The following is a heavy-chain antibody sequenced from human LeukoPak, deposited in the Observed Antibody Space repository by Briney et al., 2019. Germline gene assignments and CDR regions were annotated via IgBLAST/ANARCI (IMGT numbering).Heavy chain of an antibody. Sequence: GGSLRLSRAASGFTFSRYWMTWVRQAPGKGLEWVANIKQDGREKYYVDSVRGRFTISRDNAMNSLYLQMDSLRAADTAVYYCAREGLLELPYSTSDYWGQGTLVTVSS. CDR1: GFTFSRYW. CDR3: AREGLLELPYSTSDY. V-gene: IGHV3-7*01. J-gene: IGHJ4*02. CDR2: IKQDGREK. D-gene: IGHD1-7*01.